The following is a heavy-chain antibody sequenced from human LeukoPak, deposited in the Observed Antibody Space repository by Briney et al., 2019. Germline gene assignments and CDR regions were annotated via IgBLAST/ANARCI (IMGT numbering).Heavy chain of an antibody. CDR1: GGSISSYY. CDR3: ARDGEDSSGYYSKYYYYYYMDV. D-gene: IGHD3-22*01. J-gene: IGHJ6*03. CDR2: IYYSGST. V-gene: IGHV4-59*01. Sequence: PSETLSLTCTVSGGSISSYYWSWIRQPPGKGLEWIGYIYYSGSTNYNPSLKSRVTISVDTSKNQFSLKLSSVTAADTAVYYCARDGEDSSGYYSKYYYYYYMDVWSKGTTVTVSS.